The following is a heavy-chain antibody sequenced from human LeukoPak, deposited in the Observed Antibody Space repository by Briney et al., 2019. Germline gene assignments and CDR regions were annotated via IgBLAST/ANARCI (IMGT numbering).Heavy chain of an antibody. CDR1: ASGVSFSSHG. Sequence: GGSLRLSCAASASGVSFSSHGMNWVRQAPGKGLEWISYIHSSSNYIFYAASVKGRFTVSRDNVRNSLYLQMNSLRAEDTAMYYCAREYNSRATFDYWGQGTLVTVSS. J-gene: IGHJ4*02. D-gene: IGHD1-20*01. CDR2: IHSSSNYI. CDR3: AREYNSRATFDY. V-gene: IGHV3-21*05.